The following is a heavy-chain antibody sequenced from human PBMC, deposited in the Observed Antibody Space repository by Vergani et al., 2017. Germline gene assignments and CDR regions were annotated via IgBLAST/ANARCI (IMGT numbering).Heavy chain of an antibody. CDR3: ARGPPYCSGGSCYSDY. Sequence: QLQLQESGPGLVKPSATLSLTCSVSGASIRSSNYYWGWIRQPPGKGLEWIASIYYSGSTYYHPSLKSRVTISVNTSKNQFSLKLSSVTAADTAVYYCARGPPYCSGGSCYSDYWGQGTLVTVSS. CDR1: GASIRSSNYY. V-gene: IGHV4-39*01. J-gene: IGHJ4*02. CDR2: IYYSGST. D-gene: IGHD2-15*01.